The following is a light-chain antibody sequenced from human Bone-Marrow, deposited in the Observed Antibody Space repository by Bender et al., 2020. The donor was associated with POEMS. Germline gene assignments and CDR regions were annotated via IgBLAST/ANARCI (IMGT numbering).Light chain of an antibody. J-gene: IGLJ3*02. Sequence: QSALTQPASVSGSPGQSITISCTGTSNDVGSYNLVSWYQQHPGKAPKLLIYDVTKRPSGVPDRFSGSKSGSTASLTISGLQAEDEADYYCCSYAGRYTWVFGGGTKLTVL. CDR3: CSYAGRYTWV. V-gene: IGLV2-23*02. CDR2: DVT. CDR1: SNDVGSYNL.